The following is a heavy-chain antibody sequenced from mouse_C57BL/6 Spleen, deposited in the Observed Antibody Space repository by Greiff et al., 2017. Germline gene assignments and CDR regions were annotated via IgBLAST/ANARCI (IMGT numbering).Heavy chain of an antibody. Sequence: EVKLMESGGGLVKPGGSLKLSCAASGFTFSSYAMSWVRQTPEKRLEWVATISDGGSYTYYPDNVKGRFTISRDNAKNTLYLQMSHLKSEDTAMYYCAREGPTGYYLDYWGQGTTLTVSS. CDR2: ISDGGSYT. CDR1: GFTFSSYA. CDR3: AREGPTGYYLDY. V-gene: IGHV5-4*01. D-gene: IGHD4-1*02. J-gene: IGHJ2*01.